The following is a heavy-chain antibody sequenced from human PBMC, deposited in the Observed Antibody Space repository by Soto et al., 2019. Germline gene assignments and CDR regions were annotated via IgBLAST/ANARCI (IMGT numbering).Heavy chain of an antibody. J-gene: IGHJ6*02. V-gene: IGHV1-2*04. Sequence: ASVKVSCKASGYTFTGYYMHWVRQAPGQGLEWMGWINPNSGGTNYAQKFQGWVTMTRDTSISTAYMELSRLSSDDTAVDYCARMYPSSVAAAGTRMNLKYYYYGMDVWGQGTTVTVSS. CDR1: GYTFTGYY. D-gene: IGHD6-13*01. CDR2: INPNSGGT. CDR3: ARMYPSSVAAAGTRMNLKYYYYGMDV.